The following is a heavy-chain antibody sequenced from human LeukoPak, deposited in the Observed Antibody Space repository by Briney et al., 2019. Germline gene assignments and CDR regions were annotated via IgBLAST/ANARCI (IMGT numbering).Heavy chain of an antibody. V-gene: IGHV4-30-2*03. CDR2: IYYSGST. J-gene: IGHJ4*02. D-gene: IGHD1-26*01. Sequence: SQTLSLTCTVSGGSISSGSYYWSWIRQPAGKGLEWIGSIYYSGSTYYNPSLKSRVTISVDTSKNQFSLKLSSVTAADTAVYYCARQGGSYQYYFDYWGQGTLVTVSS. CDR3: ARQGGSYQYYFDY. CDR1: GGSISSGSYY.